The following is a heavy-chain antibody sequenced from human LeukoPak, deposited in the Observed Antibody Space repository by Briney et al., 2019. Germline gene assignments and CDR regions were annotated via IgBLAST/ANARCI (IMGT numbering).Heavy chain of an antibody. J-gene: IGHJ4*02. CDR2: ISYDGSNK. D-gene: IGHD5-18*01. CDR1: GFTFSSYA. Sequence: GGSLRLSCAASGFTFSSYAMHWVRQAPGKGLEWVAVISYDGSNKYYADSVKGRFTISRDNSKNTLYLQMNSLRAEDTAVYYCARGEGASYGFDYWGQGTLVTVSS. V-gene: IGHV3-30-3*01. CDR3: ARGEGASYGFDY.